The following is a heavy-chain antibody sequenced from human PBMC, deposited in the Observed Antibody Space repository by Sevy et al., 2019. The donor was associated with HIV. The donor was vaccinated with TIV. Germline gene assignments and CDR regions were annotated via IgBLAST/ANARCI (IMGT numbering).Heavy chain of an antibody. CDR2: ISGRGGST. V-gene: IGHV3-23*01. D-gene: IGHD3-22*01. CDR1: GFDFRTYA. Sequence: GGSLRLSCAASGFDFRTYAMSWVRQAPGKGLEWVSGISGRGGSTYYADSVKGRFTISRDNSKNTLDLQMNSLRVEDTAGYYCAERPYYYGSRGYDGPPPGAFEIWGQGTMVTVSS. CDR3: AERPYYYGSRGYDGPPPGAFEI. J-gene: IGHJ3*02.